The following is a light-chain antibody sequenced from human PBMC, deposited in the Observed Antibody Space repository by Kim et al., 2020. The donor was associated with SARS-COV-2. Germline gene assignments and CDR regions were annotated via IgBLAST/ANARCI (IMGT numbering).Light chain of an antibody. CDR1: PTVSSSS. CDR3: QYYGASPYT. CDR2: ATS. V-gene: IGKV3-20*01. Sequence: EVVLTQSPDTLSLSPGETATLSCRPSPTVSSSSVAWYQQKPGQAPGLVIYATSNRASGIPDRFSGNGSGTDFTLTINRLEPEDFAVYYCQYYGASPYTFGQGTKLEI. J-gene: IGKJ2*01.